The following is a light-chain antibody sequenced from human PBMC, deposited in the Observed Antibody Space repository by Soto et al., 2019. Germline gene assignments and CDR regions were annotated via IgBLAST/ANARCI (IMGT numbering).Light chain of an antibody. CDR1: QSIDVW. CDR2: MAF. CDR3: EQYNVYWT. J-gene: IGKJ1*01. V-gene: IGKV1-5*03. Sequence: DIQMTQSPSTLSASVGDRVTITCRASQSIDVWLAWYQQKPAKAPKLLIYMAFILESGVPSTFSGSGSGTEFTLTISSLQPEDFATYYCEQYNVYWTFGRGTKVDIK.